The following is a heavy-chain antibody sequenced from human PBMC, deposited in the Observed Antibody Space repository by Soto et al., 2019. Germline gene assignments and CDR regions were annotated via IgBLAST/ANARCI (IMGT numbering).Heavy chain of an antibody. D-gene: IGHD2-21*01. CDR3: ARVVVQRPFYNWFDP. CDR1: GGSITSGDYY. CDR2: IYYSGST. V-gene: IGHV4-30-4*01. Sequence: PSETLSLTCIVSGGSITSGDYYWSWIRRPPGKGLEWIGHIYYSGSTYYNPSLKSRVTISVDKSKNQFSLKLNSVTAADTAVYYCARVVVQRPFYNWFDPWGQGTLVTVSS. J-gene: IGHJ5*02.